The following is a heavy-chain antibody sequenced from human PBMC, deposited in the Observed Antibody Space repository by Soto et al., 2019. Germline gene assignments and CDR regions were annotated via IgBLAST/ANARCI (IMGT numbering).Heavy chain of an antibody. V-gene: IGHV3-23*01. CDR1: GFTFSSYA. Sequence: GGSLRLSCAASGFTFSSYAMSWVRQAPGKGLEWVSAISGSGGSTYYADSVKGRFTISRDNSKNTLYLQMNSLRAEDTAVYYCAKTHGDIYYYYMDVWGKGTTVTVSS. CDR3: AKTHGDIYYYYMDV. J-gene: IGHJ6*03. CDR2: ISGSGGST. D-gene: IGHD2-15*01.